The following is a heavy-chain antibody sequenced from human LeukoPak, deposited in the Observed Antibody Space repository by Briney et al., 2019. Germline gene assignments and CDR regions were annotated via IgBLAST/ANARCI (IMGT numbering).Heavy chain of an antibody. CDR2: ISSSINYI. V-gene: IGHV3-21*01. CDR1: GFTFSSYT. J-gene: IGHJ4*01. CDR3: TRSRTSSPYDKNLNF. D-gene: IGHD1-14*01. Sequence: GGSLRLSCAASGFTFSSYTMSWVREAPGKGLEWVASISSSINYIYHADSIKGRFTISRDDAQNSVYLQMNSLKDEDTAVYYCTRSRTSSPYDKNLNFWGQGTLVIVSS.